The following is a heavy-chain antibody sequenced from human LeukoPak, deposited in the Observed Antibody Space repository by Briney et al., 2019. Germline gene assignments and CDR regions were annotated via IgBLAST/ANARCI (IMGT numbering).Heavy chain of an antibody. D-gene: IGHD6-19*01. CDR3: ARQMSGSGLRDY. J-gene: IGHJ4*02. CDR2: TYYSGST. V-gene: IGHV4-59*08. Sequence: PSETLSLTCTVSGGSVSSYYWSWIRQPPGKGLEWMGYTYYSGSTHYNPSLTSRVTISVDTSKNKFSLKVTSVTAADTALYYCARQMSGSGLRDYWGQGTLVTVSS. CDR1: GGSVSSYY.